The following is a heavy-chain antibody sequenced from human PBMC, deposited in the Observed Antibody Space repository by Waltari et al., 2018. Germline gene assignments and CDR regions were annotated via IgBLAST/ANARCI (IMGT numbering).Heavy chain of an antibody. J-gene: IGHJ1*01. CDR3: ARDRRSGWPPTLAYFQH. CDR1: GFTFSSYW. Sequence: EVLLVESGGGLVQPGGSLRLSCAASGFTFSSYWMSWVRQAPGKGLEWVANIKQDGSEKYYVDSVKGRFTISRDNAKNSLYLQMNSLRAEDTAVYYCARDRRSGWPPTLAYFQHWGQGTLVTVSS. D-gene: IGHD6-19*01. CDR2: IKQDGSEK. V-gene: IGHV3-7*01.